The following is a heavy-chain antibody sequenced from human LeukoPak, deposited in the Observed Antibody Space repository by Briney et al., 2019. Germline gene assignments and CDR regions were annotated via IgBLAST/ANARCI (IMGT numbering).Heavy chain of an antibody. CDR1: GGSISSYY. V-gene: IGHV4-59*01. D-gene: IGHD5-24*01. J-gene: IGHJ3*02. Sequence: SETLSLACTVSGGSISSYYWSWIRQPPGKGLEWIGYIYYSGSTNYNPSLKSRVTISADTSKNQFSLKLSSVTAADTAVYYCARGDGYNHDAFDIWGQGTMVTVSS. CDR2: IYYSGST. CDR3: ARGDGYNHDAFDI.